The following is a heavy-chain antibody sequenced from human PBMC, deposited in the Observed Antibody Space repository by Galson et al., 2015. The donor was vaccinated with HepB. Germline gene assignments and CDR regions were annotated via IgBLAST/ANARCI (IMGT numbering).Heavy chain of an antibody. CDR2: IDPSDSYT. D-gene: IGHD3-22*01. CDR3: ARQDSSAWPRDS. J-gene: IGHJ4*02. V-gene: IGHV5-10-1*01. Sequence: QSGAEVKKPGESLTISCKSSGNSFIKYWISWVRQMPGKGLEWMGRIDPSDSYTNYSPSFQGHVTISADKSISTAYLQRSSLKASDTALYYCARQDSSAWPRDSWGQGTLVTVSS. CDR1: GNSFIKYW.